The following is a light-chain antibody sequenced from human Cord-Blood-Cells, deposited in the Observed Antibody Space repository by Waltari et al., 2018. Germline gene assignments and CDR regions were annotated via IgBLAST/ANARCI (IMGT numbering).Light chain of an antibody. J-gene: IGKJ2*01. Sequence: DIQITQPLSSLSASVGDRVTITCRASQSISSYLNWYQQKPGKAPKLLIYAASSLQSGVPARFSGSGSGTDFTLNISSLQPEDFATYYCQQSYSTPYTFGQGTKLEIK. CDR1: QSISSY. V-gene: IGKV1-39*01. CDR3: QQSYSTPYT. CDR2: AAS.